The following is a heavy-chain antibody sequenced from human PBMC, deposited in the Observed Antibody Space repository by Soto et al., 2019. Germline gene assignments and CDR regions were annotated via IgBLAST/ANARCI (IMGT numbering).Heavy chain of an antibody. CDR1: GFTFSSYD. D-gene: IGHD5-18*01. V-gene: IGHV3-30*18. CDR3: AKERYSYGYNDY. CDR2: ISYDGSNK. J-gene: IGHJ4*02. Sequence: QVQLVESGGGVVQPGRSLRLSCAASGFTFSSYDMHWVRQAPGKGLEWVAVISYDGSNKYYADSVKGRFTISRDNSKNTLYLQMNSLRAEDTAVYYCAKERYSYGYNDYWGQGTLVTVSS.